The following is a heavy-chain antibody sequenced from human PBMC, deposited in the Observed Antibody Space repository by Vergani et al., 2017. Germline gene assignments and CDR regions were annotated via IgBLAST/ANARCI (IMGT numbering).Heavy chain of an antibody. Sequence: QVQLVEWGGGVVQPGRSLTLSCVASGFSFRGHGMHWVRQAPGKGLEWVAMISYDGDRRDYGDFAKGRFTISRDSSKTVYLQMNSLRVEDTAMYFCAKDRTSRPFDYWGQGTLVTVSS. CDR1: GFSFRGHG. CDR3: AKDRTSRPFDY. CDR2: ISYDGDRR. J-gene: IGHJ4*02. D-gene: IGHD2-2*01. V-gene: IGHV3-30*18.